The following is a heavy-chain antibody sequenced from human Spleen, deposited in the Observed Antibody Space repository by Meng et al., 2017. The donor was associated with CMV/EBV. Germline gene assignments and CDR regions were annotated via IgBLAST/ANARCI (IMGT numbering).Heavy chain of an antibody. D-gene: IGHD3-10*01. CDR2: INHSGST. CDR1: SGSFSGYF. J-gene: IGHJ6*02. Sequence: SETLSLTCAVDSGSFSGYFWTWIRQPPGKGLEWIGEINHSGSTNYNPSLKRRVIISVDTSKNQFSLKVNSVTAADTAVYYCARGVTMGGDKYYFYYYGMDVWGQGATVTVSS. V-gene: IGHV4-34*01. CDR3: ARGVTMGGDKYYFYYYGMDV.